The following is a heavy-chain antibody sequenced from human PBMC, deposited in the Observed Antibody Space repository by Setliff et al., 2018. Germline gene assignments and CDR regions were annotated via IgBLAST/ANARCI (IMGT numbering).Heavy chain of an antibody. CDR3: AQKHQRASWAFDP. Sequence: PGESLKISCKESRDSFTNYWIIWVRQVPGKGLEWMGMTFPADADTRYNPSFKGQVTMSLDRSITTAYLQWDSLKASDTAIYYCAQKHQRASWAFDPWGRGTLVTVSS. CDR1: RDSFTNYW. CDR2: TFPADADT. V-gene: IGHV5-51*01. D-gene: IGHD2-2*01. J-gene: IGHJ5*02.